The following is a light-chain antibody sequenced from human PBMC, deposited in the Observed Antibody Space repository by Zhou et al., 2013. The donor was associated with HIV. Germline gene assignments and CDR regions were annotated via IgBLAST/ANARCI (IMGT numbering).Light chain of an antibody. CDR1: QDISSY. CDR2: GAS. J-gene: IGKJ5*01. V-gene: IGKV1-9*01. CDR3: QQLHSFPVT. Sequence: DIQLTQSPSFLSPSIGDSVTITCRASQDISSYVAWYQERPGQAPKLLIYGASTLQSGVPSRFSGSGSGTEFTLTINSLQPEDLGTYYCQQLHSFPVTFGQGTRLDIK.